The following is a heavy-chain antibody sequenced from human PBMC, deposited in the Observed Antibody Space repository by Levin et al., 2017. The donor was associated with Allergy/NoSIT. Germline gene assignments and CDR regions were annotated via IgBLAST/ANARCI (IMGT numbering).Heavy chain of an antibody. Sequence: GGSLRLSCAASGLTFSSYSMNWVRQAPGKGLEWVSYITSSSSSIYYADSVRGRFTISRDNAKNSLYLQMNSLRAEDTAVYYCAREGDTGSYLGYWGQGTLVTVSA. CDR1: GLTFSSYS. D-gene: IGHD1-26*01. CDR3: AREGDTGSYLGY. V-gene: IGHV3-48*01. CDR2: ITSSSSSI. J-gene: IGHJ4*02.